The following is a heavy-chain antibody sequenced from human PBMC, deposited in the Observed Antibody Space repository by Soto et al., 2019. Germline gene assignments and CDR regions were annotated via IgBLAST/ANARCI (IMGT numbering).Heavy chain of an antibody. J-gene: IGHJ6*02. CDR1: GESFGGYY. CDR2: IDHSGST. CDR3: ARGKLGIYYYYYCGMDV. D-gene: IGHD2-15*01. Sequence: SETLSLTWAVYGESFGGYYWSWIRQPPGKGLEWIGEIDHSGSTNYNPSLKSRVTISVDTSKNQFSLKLSSVTAADTAVYYCARGKLGIYYYYYCGMDVWGQGTTVTVSS. V-gene: IGHV4-34*01.